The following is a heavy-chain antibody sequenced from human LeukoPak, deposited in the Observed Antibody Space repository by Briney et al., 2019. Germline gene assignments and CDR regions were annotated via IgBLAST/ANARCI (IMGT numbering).Heavy chain of an antibody. D-gene: IGHD3-10*01. CDR3: AGQSGADAFDI. J-gene: IGHJ3*02. V-gene: IGHV4-39*01. CDR2: IYYSGST. Sequence: SNYWMGWVRQPPGKGLEWIGSIYYSGSTYYNPSLKSRVTISVDTSKNQFSLKLSSVTAADTAVYYCAGQSGADAFDIWAKGQWSPSLQ. CDR1: SNY.